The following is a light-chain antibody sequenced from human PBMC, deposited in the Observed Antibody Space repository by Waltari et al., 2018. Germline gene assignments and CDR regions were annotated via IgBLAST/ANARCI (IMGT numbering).Light chain of an antibody. CDR2: EVS. CDR1: RRDVGGYNR. J-gene: IGLJ2*01. CDR3: SSDTSGSTLV. V-gene: IGLV2-18*02. Sequence: QSALTQPPSVSGSPGQSVTISCTRTRRDVGGYNRVSWFQQPTGTAPKLLIYEVSDRPSRLPLRFSGSNPDNTAPLTISGSRAEDDADYYCSSDTSGSTLVFDGGTKLTVL.